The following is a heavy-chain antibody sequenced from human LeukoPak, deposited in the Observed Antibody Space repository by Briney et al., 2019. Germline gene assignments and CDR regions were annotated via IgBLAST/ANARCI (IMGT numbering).Heavy chain of an antibody. CDR2: INHSGST. J-gene: IGHJ4*02. CDR3: ARGLKVGSGSYHYYFDY. D-gene: IGHD1-26*01. Sequence: SETLSLTCAVYGGSFSGYYWSWIRQPPGKGLEWIGEINHSGSTNYNPSLKSRVTISVDTSKNQFSLKLSSVTAADTVVYYCARGLKVGSGSYHYYFDYWGQGTLVTVSS. CDR1: GGSFSGYY. V-gene: IGHV4-34*01.